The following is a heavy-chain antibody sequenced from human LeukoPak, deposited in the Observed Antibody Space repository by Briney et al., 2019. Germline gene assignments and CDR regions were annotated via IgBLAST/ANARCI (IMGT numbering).Heavy chain of an antibody. CDR1: GGSFSGYY. CDR2: ISSSGSTI. CDR3: ASYGPYYYGMDV. V-gene: IGHV3-11*01. D-gene: IGHD3-10*01. J-gene: IGHJ6*02. Sequence: KASETLSLTCAVYGGSFSGYYWSWIRQAPGKGLEWVSYISSSGSTIYYADSVKGRFTISRDNAKNSLYLQMNSLRAEDTAVYYCASYGPYYYGMDVWGQGTTVTVSS.